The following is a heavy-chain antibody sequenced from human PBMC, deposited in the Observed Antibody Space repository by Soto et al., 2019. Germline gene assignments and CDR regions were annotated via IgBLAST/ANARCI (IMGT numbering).Heavy chain of an antibody. CDR1: GGSFSGYY. CDR2: INHSGST. V-gene: IGHV4-34*01. Sequence: SETLSLTCAVYGGSFSGYYWSWIRQPPGKGLEWIGEINHSGSTNYNPSLKSRVTISVDTSKNQFSLKLSSVTAADTAVYYCARTYGSGSPFDYWGQGTLVTVSS. CDR3: ARTYGSGSPFDY. J-gene: IGHJ4*02. D-gene: IGHD3-10*01.